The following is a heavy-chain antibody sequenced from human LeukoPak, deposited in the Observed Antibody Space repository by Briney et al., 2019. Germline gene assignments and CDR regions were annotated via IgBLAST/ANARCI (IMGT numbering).Heavy chain of an antibody. D-gene: IGHD3-22*01. V-gene: IGHV3-33*08. CDR2: VWYDGSNQ. CDR1: GFTFSNYA. CDR3: AREFLVGYYYDSSGYEN. Sequence: GGSLRLSCAASGFTFSNYAMSWVRQAPGKGLEWVAIVWYDGSNQYYADSVKGRFTISRDNSKNTLYLQMNSLRAEDTAVYYCAREFLVGYYYDSSGYENWGQGTLVTVSS. J-gene: IGHJ4*02.